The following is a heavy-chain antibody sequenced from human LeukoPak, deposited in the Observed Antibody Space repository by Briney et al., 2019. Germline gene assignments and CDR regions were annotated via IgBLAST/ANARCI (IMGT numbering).Heavy chain of an antibody. D-gene: IGHD3-22*01. Sequence: PGGSLRLSCAASGFTFTNYEMTWVRQAPGKGLEWVSYIGSSGTTIYYADSVKGRFTISRDNAKNSLYLQMNSLRAEDTAVYYCARDNYDSSTPYYFDYWGQGTLVTVSS. J-gene: IGHJ4*02. CDR1: GFTFTNYE. CDR2: IGSSGTTI. CDR3: ARDNYDSSTPYYFDY. V-gene: IGHV3-48*03.